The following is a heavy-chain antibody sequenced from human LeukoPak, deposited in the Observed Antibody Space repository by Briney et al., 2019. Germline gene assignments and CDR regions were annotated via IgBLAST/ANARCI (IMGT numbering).Heavy chain of an antibody. CDR3: AKDRSCTNGVCHGDFDY. CDR2: VSGSGDST. V-gene: IGHV3-23*01. D-gene: IGHD2-8*01. Sequence: GGSLRLSCAASGFTFSSYDMSWVRQAPGKGLEWVSGVSGSGDSTYYADSVKGRFTISRDNSKNTLYLQMNSLRAEDTGVYYCAKDRSCTNGVCHGDFDYWGQGTLVTVSS. CDR1: GFTFSSYD. J-gene: IGHJ4*02.